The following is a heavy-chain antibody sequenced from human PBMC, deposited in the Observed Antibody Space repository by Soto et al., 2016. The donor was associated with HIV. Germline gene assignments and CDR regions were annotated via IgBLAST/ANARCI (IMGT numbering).Heavy chain of an antibody. Sequence: EVQLVETGGGLIQPGGSLRLSCAASGFTVSSNYMSWVRQAPGKGLEWVSVIYSGGSTYYADSVKGRFTISRDNSKNTLYLQMNSLRAEDTAVYYCARVGYCSGGSCLDYWGQGTLVTVSS. V-gene: IGHV3-53*02. CDR3: ARVGYCSGGSCLDY. D-gene: IGHD2-15*01. CDR1: GFTVSSNY. CDR2: IYSGGST. J-gene: IGHJ4*02.